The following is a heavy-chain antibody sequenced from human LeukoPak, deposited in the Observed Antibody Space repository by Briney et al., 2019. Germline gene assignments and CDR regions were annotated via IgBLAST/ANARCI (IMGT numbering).Heavy chain of an antibody. J-gene: IGHJ4*02. CDR1: GFTFSSYE. Sequence: PGGSLRLSCAASGFTFSSYEMNWVRQTPGRGLEWVSSISGIRYNIYYADSVKGRFTISRDDAKNSLYLQMNTLRAEDTGVYYCGRDRVEATTGGIDYGGRGPRATVS. CDR2: ISGIRYNI. CDR3: GRDRVEATTGGIDY. D-gene: IGHD1-1*01. V-gene: IGHV3-21*06.